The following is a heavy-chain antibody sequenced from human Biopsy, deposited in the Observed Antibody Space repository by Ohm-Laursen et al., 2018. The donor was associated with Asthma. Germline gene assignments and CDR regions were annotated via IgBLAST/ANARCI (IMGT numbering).Heavy chain of an antibody. CDR2: THHSGYT. CDR1: GGSFSSNY. J-gene: IGHJ4*02. CDR3: ARHDHRWDTYADF. Sequence: SETLSLTCAVYGGSFSSNYWSWIRQTPGKGLEWLGDTHHSGYTNYNPSLSSRLTLSVDTSKNQISLRLTSVTAADTAVYYCARHDHRWDTYADFWGQGTLVTVSS. D-gene: IGHD2-2*01. V-gene: IGHV4-34*01.